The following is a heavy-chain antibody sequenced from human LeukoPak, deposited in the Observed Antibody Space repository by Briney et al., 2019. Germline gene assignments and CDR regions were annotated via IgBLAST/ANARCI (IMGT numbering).Heavy chain of an antibody. D-gene: IGHD1-1*01. CDR3: ARDLWAGNDY. Sequence: QAGESLRLSCLTSGFDFRGSYMSWVRQTPGKSLEYVANINPTGSGKFYVDSVRGRFTIYRDNTRDSLYLQMNSLRAEDTAVYYCARDLWAGNDYWGQGTLVTVSS. J-gene: IGHJ4*02. CDR2: INPTGSGK. V-gene: IGHV3-7*03. CDR1: GFDFRGSY.